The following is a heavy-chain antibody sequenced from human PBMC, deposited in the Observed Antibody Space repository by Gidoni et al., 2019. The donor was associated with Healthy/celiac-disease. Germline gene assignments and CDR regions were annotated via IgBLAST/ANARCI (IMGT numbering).Heavy chain of an antibody. J-gene: IGHJ4*02. V-gene: IGHV1-3*01. CDR3: ARNSGGGPDY. CDR2: TNAGNGNT. D-gene: IGHD3-10*01. CDR1: GYPFTSFA. Sequence: QVHLVQSGAEVKGPGASVKVSGEASGYPFTSFAIHWVRQAPGQRLEWMGWTNAGNGNTKYSQSFQGRVTITSDTSASTAYMELSSLTSEDTAMYYCARNSGGGPDYWGQGTLVTVSS.